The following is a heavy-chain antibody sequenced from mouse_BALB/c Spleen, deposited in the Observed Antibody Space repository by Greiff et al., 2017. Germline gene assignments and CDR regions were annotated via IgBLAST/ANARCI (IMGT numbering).Heavy chain of an antibody. CDR2: INPSTGYT. D-gene: IGHD2-4*01. CDR1: GYTFTSYW. Sequence: QVQLKESGAELAKPGASVKMSCKASGYTFTSYWMHWVKQRPGQGLEWIGYINPSTGYTEYNQKFKDKATFTADTSSNTAYMQLSSLTSEDSAVYYCARQGPIYYDYDRDYWGQGTTLTVSS. J-gene: IGHJ2*01. CDR3: ARQGPIYYDYDRDY. V-gene: IGHV1-7*01.